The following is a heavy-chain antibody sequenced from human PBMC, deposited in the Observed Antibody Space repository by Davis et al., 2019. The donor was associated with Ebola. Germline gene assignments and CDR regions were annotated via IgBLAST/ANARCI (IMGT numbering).Heavy chain of an antibody. D-gene: IGHD3-22*01. Sequence: SVKVSCKASGFTFTSSAVQWVRQARGQRFEWIGWIVVGSGNTNYAQKFQERVTITRDMSTSTAYMELSSLRSEDTAVYYCAADSRGYYYDSSGYPYWGQGTLVTVSS. CDR3: AADSRGYYYDSSGYPY. J-gene: IGHJ4*02. V-gene: IGHV1-58*01. CDR2: IVVGSGNT. CDR1: GFTFTSSA.